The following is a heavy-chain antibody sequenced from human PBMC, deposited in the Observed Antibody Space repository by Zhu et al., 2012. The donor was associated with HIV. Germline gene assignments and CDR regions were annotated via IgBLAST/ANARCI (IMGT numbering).Heavy chain of an antibody. D-gene: IGHD4-17*01. CDR2: IYHSGTT. CDR3: ARVHYGDYPHFDY. J-gene: IGHJ4*02. Sequence: QVHLQESGPRLVKPSETLPLTCTVSGYSITSTYYWGWVRQSLEKGLEWIGSIYHSGTTYYNPSLKSRVTISVDTSKNQFSLKLSSVTAADTAVYYCARVHYGDYPHFDYWGQGTLVTVSS. V-gene: IGHV4-38-2*02. CDR1: GYSITSTYY.